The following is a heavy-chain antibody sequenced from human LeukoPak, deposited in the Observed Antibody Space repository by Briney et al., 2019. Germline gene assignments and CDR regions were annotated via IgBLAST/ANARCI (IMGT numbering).Heavy chain of an antibody. Sequence: PGGSLRLSCAASGFTFSSYGMHWVRQAPGKGLEWVAFIRYDGSNKYYADSVKGRFTISRDNSKNTLYLQMNSLRAEDTAVYYCAKDDSSGYVAFDIWGLGTMVTVSS. CDR1: GFTFSSYG. CDR3: AKDDSSGYVAFDI. V-gene: IGHV3-30*02. D-gene: IGHD3-22*01. CDR2: IRYDGSNK. J-gene: IGHJ3*02.